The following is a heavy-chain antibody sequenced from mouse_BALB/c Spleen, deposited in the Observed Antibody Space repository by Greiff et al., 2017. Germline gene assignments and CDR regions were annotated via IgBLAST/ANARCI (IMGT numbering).Heavy chain of an antibody. Sequence: EVKLVESGGGLVQPGGSLRLSCATSGFTFTDYYMSWVRQPPGKALEWLGFIRNKANGYTTEYSASVKGRFTISRDNSQSILYLQMNTLRAEDSATYYCARGYDGYSFAYWGQGTLVTVSA. D-gene: IGHD2-3*01. V-gene: IGHV7-3*02. CDR3: ARGYDGYSFAY. CDR2: IRNKANGYTT. J-gene: IGHJ3*01. CDR1: GFTFTDYY.